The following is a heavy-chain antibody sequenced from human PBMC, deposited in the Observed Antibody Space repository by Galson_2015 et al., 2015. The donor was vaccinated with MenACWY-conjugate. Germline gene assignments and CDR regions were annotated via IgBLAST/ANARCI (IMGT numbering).Heavy chain of an antibody. CDR1: GFTFRNYW. CDR3: ARGHYGMDV. CDR2: IKKDGSEK. V-gene: IGHV3-7*03. Sequence: SLRLSCAVSGFTFRNYWMTWVRQAPGKGLEWVATIKKDGSEKYYVDSVKGRFTISRDNIKNSMFLEMNSLRAEDTAVYYCARGHYGMDVWGQGTTVTAS. J-gene: IGHJ6*02.